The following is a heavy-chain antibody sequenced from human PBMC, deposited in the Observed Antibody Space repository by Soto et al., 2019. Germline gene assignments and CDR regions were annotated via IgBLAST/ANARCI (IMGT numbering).Heavy chain of an antibody. CDR1: GYTFTSYD. CDR2: MNPNSGNT. J-gene: IGHJ6*02. Sequence: GASVKVSCKASGYTFTSYDINWVRQATGQGLEWMGWMNPNSGNTGYAQKFQGRVTMTRSTSISTAYMELSSLRSEDTAVYYCARGSEPAALYYYYYYGMDVWGQGTTVTVSS. V-gene: IGHV1-8*01. CDR3: ARGSEPAALYYYYYYGMDV. D-gene: IGHD2-2*01.